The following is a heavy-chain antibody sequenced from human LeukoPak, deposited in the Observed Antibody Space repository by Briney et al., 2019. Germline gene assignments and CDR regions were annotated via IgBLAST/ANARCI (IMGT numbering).Heavy chain of an antibody. D-gene: IGHD1-26*01. Sequence: GGSLRLSCAASGFTFSSYAMHWVRQAPGKGLEWVAVISYDGNNKYYADSVKGRFTISRDNSKNTLYLQMNSLRAEDTAVYYCARSWELANLLFDCWGQGTLVTVSS. CDR1: GFTFSSYA. CDR3: ARSWELANLLFDC. CDR2: ISYDGNNK. V-gene: IGHV3-30*01. J-gene: IGHJ4*02.